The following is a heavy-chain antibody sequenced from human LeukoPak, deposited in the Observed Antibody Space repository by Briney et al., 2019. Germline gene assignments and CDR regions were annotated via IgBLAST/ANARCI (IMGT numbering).Heavy chain of an antibody. D-gene: IGHD5-24*01. CDR3: ARDGVATNDY. CDR1: GFTFSTFA. CDR2: INTDGGTT. V-gene: IGHV3-64*01. Sequence: GGSLRLSCAASGFTFSTFAMQWVRQAPEKGLEYVSGINTDGGTTFYANSVKGRFTISRDNPKNTLYLQMGSLRAEDTAVYYCARDGVATNDYWGQGILVTVSS. J-gene: IGHJ4*02.